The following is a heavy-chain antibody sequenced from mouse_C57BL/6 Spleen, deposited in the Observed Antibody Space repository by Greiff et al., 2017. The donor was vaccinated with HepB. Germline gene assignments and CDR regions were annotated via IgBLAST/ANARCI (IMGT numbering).Heavy chain of an antibody. V-gene: IGHV6-3*01. CDR1: GFTFSNYW. Sequence: DVKLQESGGGLVQPGGSMKLSCVASGFTFSNYWMNWVRQSPEKGLEWVAQIRLKSDNYATHYAESVKGRFTISRDDSKSSVYLQMNNLRAEDTGIYYCTLYYGYDGFAYWGQGTLVTVSA. D-gene: IGHD2-2*01. CDR3: TLYYGYDGFAY. J-gene: IGHJ3*01. CDR2: IRLKSDNYAT.